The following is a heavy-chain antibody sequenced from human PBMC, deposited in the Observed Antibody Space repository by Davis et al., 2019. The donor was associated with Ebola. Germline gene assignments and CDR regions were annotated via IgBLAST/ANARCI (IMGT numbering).Heavy chain of an antibody. CDR3: VKDSSNIWFDI. V-gene: IGHV3-23*01. CDR1: GFIFSNYV. CDR2: FGTGGDT. D-gene: IGHD2/OR15-2a*01. J-gene: IGHJ3*02. Sequence: GESLKISCETSGFIFSNYVMSWVRQAPGKGLEWVSTFGTGGDTYYADSVNGRLAISTDNSRGTLYLQMNSLRVEDSAIYYCVKDSSNIWFDIWGQGTMVTVSS.